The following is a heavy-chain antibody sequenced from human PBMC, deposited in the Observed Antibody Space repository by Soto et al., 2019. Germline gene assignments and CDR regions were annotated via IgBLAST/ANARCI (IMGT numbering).Heavy chain of an antibody. CDR1: GYTFTTYG. CDR2: ISAYNGNT. Sequence: QVQLVQSGAEVKKPGASVKVSCKASGYTFTTYGISWVRQAPGQGLEWMGWISAYNGNTNYAQKLQGRVTMTTDTSTSTAYMELRSLRSDDTAVYYCARDRPCTSCRDVFDYWGQGTLVTVSS. V-gene: IGHV1-18*01. J-gene: IGHJ4*02. D-gene: IGHD2-2*01. CDR3: ARDRPCTSCRDVFDY.